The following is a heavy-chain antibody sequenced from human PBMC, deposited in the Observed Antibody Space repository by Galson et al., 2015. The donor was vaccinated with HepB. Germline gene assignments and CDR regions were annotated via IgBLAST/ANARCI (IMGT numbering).Heavy chain of an antibody. CDR1: GFIFTNYG. Sequence: SLRLSCAASGFIFTNYGMHWVRQAPGKGLEWVALIWSDGSTKFHADYVRGRFTISRDKSKSTLDLQMNSLRAEDTAVYNCTREARVASPATCDNWGQGTLVTVAS. J-gene: IGHJ4*02. CDR2: IWSDGSTK. D-gene: IGHD3-3*02. CDR3: TREARVASPATCDN. V-gene: IGHV3-33*01.